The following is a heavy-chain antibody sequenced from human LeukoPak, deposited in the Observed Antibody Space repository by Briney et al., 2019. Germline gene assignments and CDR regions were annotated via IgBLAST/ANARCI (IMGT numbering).Heavy chain of an antibody. D-gene: IGHD3-22*01. V-gene: IGHV5-51*01. CDR3: AVRDDSSGYIDS. Sequence: KVSCKASGYTFMTYGFSWVRQMPGKGLEWMAIIYPGDSDTRYSPSFQGRVTISADKSISTAYLQWSSLKASDTAMYYCAVRDDSSGYIDSWGQGTLVTVSS. CDR1: GYTFMTYG. J-gene: IGHJ4*02. CDR2: IYPGDSDT.